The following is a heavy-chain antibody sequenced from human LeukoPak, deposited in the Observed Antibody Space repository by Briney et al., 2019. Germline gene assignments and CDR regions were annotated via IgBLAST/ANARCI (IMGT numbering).Heavy chain of an antibody. CDR3: ANEKEGSSAYFNYYSYGVDV. D-gene: IGHD3-22*01. CDR2: ISSDGSHK. Sequence: QTGGSLRLSCAASGFTFSSYGVHWVRQAPGKGLEWVAVISSDGSHKYYADSVKGRFTISRDNSKNTLYLQLNSLRAEDTAVYYCANEKEGSSAYFNYYSYGVDVWGQGTTVTVSS. CDR1: GFTFSSYG. V-gene: IGHV3-30*18. J-gene: IGHJ6*02.